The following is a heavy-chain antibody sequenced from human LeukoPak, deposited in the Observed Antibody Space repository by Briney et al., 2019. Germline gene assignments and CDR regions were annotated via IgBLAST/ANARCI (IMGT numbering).Heavy chain of an antibody. CDR2: ISGYNGNT. CDR3: ARVPISSNWFDP. D-gene: IGHD3-16*02. CDR1: GYKFNSYG. J-gene: IGHJ5*02. Sequence: GASVKVSCKASGYKFNSYGIAWVRQAPGQGLEWMGWISGYNGNTNYAQKFQDRVTMTTDTSTSTAYMELRSLRSDDTAVYYCARVPISSNWFDPWGQGTLVTVSS. V-gene: IGHV1-18*01.